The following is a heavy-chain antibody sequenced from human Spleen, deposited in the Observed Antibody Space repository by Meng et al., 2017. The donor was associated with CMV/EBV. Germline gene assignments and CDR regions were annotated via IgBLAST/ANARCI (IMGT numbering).Heavy chain of an antibody. Sequence: GESLKISCAASGFTFDDYTMHWVRQAPGKGLEWVSSISGRSTYINYADSVKGRFTISRDNAKNSLYLQMNSLRAEDTAVYYCARVNRRDYYGSSDMGGAYYYGMDVWGQGTTVTVSS. CDR2: ISGRSTYI. V-gene: IGHV3-21*01. CDR1: GFTFDDYT. D-gene: IGHD3-22*01. CDR3: ARVNRRDYYGSSDMGGAYYYGMDV. J-gene: IGHJ6*02.